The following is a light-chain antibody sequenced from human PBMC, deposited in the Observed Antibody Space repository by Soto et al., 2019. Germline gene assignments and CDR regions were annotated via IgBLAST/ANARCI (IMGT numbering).Light chain of an antibody. CDR2: AAS. CDR3: QQLNIDSFPVT. Sequence: IQLTQSPSSLSASIGDRVTITCRASQGISSFLAWYQQKPGKAPKLLIYAASTFQSGIPSRFSGRGSGTYFTLTISSLQPEDFATYYCQQLNIDSFPVTFSQGTRLEIK. V-gene: IGKV1-9*01. J-gene: IGKJ5*01. CDR1: QGISSF.